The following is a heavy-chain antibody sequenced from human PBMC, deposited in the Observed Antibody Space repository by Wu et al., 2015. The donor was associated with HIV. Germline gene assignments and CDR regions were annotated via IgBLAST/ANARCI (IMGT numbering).Heavy chain of an antibody. CDR2: ISTYNGKT. Sequence: QVQLVQSGAEMKKPGASVKVSCKASGYTFTSYGISWVRQAPGQGLEWMGWISTYNGKTNYAQKLQGRVTMTTDTSTSTVYMELRSLRSDDTAVYYCARDWGGTLPVDPWGQGTLVTVS. J-gene: IGHJ5*02. CDR1: GYTFTSYG. CDR3: ARDWGGTLPVDP. V-gene: IGHV1-18*01. D-gene: IGHD3-16*01.